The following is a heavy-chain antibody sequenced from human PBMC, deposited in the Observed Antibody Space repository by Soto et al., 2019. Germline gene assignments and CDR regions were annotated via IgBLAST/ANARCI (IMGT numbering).Heavy chain of an antibody. V-gene: IGHV1-46*01. J-gene: IGHJ5*02. CDR1: GYTFTSYY. Sequence: ASVKVSCKASGYTFTSYYMHWVRQAPGQGLEWMGIINPSGGSTSYAQKFQGRVTMTRDTSTSTVYMELSSLRSEDTAVYYCARAGCTSNSCHNWFDPWGQGTLVTVSS. CDR2: INPSGGST. D-gene: IGHD2-2*01. CDR3: ARAGCTSNSCHNWFDP.